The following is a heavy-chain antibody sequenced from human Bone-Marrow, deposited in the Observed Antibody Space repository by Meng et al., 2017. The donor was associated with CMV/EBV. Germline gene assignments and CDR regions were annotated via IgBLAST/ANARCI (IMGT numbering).Heavy chain of an antibody. CDR2: INPNSGGT. D-gene: IGHD3-22*01. CDR1: GYTFTGYY. CDR3: ARDADMIVVDSDAFDI. J-gene: IGHJ3*02. V-gene: IGHV1-2*02. Sequence: ASVKVSCKASGYTFTGYYMHWVRQAPGQGLEWMRWINPNSGGTNYAQKFQGRVTMTRDTSISTAYMELSRLRSDDTAVYYCARDADMIVVDSDAFDIWGQGKMVTVSS.